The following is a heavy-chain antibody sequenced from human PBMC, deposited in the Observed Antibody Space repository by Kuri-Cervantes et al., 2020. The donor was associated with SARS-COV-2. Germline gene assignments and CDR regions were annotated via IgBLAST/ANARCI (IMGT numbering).Heavy chain of an antibody. J-gene: IGHJ6*02. D-gene: IGHD5-18*01. Sequence: GESLKISCAASGFTFSSYGMHWVRQAPGKGLEWVAVISYDGSNKYYADSVKGRFTISRDNSKNTLYLQMNSLRAEDTAVYYCAREGIQLWEGIYYYYYGMDVWGQGTTVTVSS. CDR1: GFTFSSYG. CDR3: AREGIQLWEGIYYYYYGMDV. CDR2: ISYDGSNK. V-gene: IGHV3-30*03.